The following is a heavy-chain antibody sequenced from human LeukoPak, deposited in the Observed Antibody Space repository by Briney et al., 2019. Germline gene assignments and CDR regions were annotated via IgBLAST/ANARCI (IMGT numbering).Heavy chain of an antibody. V-gene: IGHV4-30-2*01. CDR2: IYHSGST. CDR3: ARAGPNYDFWSALDY. D-gene: IGHD3-3*01. CDR1: GGSISSGGYS. Sequence: PSQTLSLTRAVSGGSISSGGYSWSWIRQPPGKGLEWIGYIYHSGSTYYNPSLKSRVTISVDRSKNQFSLKLSSVTAADTAVYYCARAGPNYDFWSALDYWGQGTLVTVSS. J-gene: IGHJ4*02.